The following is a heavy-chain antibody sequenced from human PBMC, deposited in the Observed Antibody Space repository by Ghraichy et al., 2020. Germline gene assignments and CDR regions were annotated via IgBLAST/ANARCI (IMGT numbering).Heavy chain of an antibody. V-gene: IGHV3-30*04. CDR1: GFTFSSYA. CDR2: ISYDGSNK. CDR3: ARENGYSYGYYYYGMDV. J-gene: IGHJ6*02. Sequence: LSLTCAASGFTFSSYAMHWVRQAPGKGLEWVAVISYDGSNKYYADSVKGRFTISRDNSKNTLYLQMNRLRAEDTAVYYCARENGYSYGYYYYGMDVWGQGTTVTVSS. D-gene: IGHD5-18*01.